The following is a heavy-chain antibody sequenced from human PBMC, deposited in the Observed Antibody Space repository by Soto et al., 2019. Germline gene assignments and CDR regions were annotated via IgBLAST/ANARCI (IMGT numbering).Heavy chain of an antibody. CDR1: GYTFYRYG. V-gene: IGHV1-18*01. Sequence: GASVKVSCKASGYTFYRYGITWVRQAPGQGLEWMGWINPSNDNTNYAQKFRGRVTMTTDASTSTAHMELRSLKSDDTAVYYCARDTQQDSNGYYLEWFDPWGQGTLVTVSP. CDR2: INPSNDNT. CDR3: ARDTQQDSNGYYLEWFDP. D-gene: IGHD3-22*01. J-gene: IGHJ5*02.